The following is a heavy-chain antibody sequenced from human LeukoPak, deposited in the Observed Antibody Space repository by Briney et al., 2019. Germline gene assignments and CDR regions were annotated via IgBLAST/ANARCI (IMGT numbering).Heavy chain of an antibody. CDR2: IIPILGIA. CDR3: ARDEAAAADYYYYYGMDV. Sequence: SVKVSCKASGGTFSSYAISWVRQAPGQGLEWMGRIIPILGIANYAQKFQGRVTITADKSTSTAYMELSSLRSEDTAVYYCARDEAAAADYYYYYGMDVWGQGTTVIVSS. CDR1: GGTFSSYA. J-gene: IGHJ6*02. V-gene: IGHV1-69*04. D-gene: IGHD6-13*01.